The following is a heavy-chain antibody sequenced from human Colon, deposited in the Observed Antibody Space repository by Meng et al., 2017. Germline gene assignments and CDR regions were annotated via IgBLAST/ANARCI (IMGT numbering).Heavy chain of an antibody. J-gene: IGHJ4*02. CDR3: ASRGFSSAYVSF. V-gene: IGHV4-4*02. CDR1: RSPLSDSNS. D-gene: IGHD5-18*01. Sequence: QGQQQEVSPVLGKALGNRSLPCAVSRSPLSDSNSWGTVRPSTGKSVEWIGEIYHSGKTNYNPPIMSRVTISVDKTTDPSSLKVSSATAAATGVYYCASRGFSSAYVSFWGQGTLVTVSS. CDR2: IYHSGKT.